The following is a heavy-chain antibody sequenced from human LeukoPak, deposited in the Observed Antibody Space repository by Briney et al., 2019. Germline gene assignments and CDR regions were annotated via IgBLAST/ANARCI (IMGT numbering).Heavy chain of an antibody. V-gene: IGHV4-34*01. CDR1: GGSFSGYY. Sequence: PSETLSLTCAVYGGSFSGYYWSWIRQPPGKGLEWIGEINHTGSTNYNPSLKSRVTISVDASKTQFSLRLSSVTAADTAVYYCARALGYCSGGSCTRGYNWFDPWGQGTLVTVPS. D-gene: IGHD2-15*01. J-gene: IGHJ5*02. CDR3: ARALGYCSGGSCTRGYNWFDP. CDR2: INHTGST.